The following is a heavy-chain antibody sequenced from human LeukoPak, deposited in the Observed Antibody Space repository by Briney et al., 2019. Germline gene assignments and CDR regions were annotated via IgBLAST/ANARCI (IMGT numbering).Heavy chain of an antibody. Sequence: SETLSLTCTVSGGSISSSSYYWGWIRQPPGKGLEWIGSIYYSGSTYYNPSLSSRVTISVDTSKNQFSLKLSSVTAADTAVYYCARVPYSGTYYVDSWGQGTLVTVSS. CDR1: GGSISSSSYY. V-gene: IGHV4-39*07. CDR2: IYYSGST. CDR3: ARVPYSGTYYVDS. D-gene: IGHD1-26*01. J-gene: IGHJ4*02.